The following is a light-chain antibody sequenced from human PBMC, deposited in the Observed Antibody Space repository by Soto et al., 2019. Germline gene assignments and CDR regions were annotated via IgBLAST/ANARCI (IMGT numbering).Light chain of an antibody. CDR2: DES. CDR3: QQRRSGPLT. J-gene: IGKJ4*01. CDR1: HTFISY. Sequence: EIVVTQSPATLSLSPGERATLSCRAIHTFISYLAWYQPKPGQAPMLLIYDESNRATCIPARFGDSGFGTDFTLTMSRLEPEGFASYYCQQRRSGPLTLGCGTKVEI. V-gene: IGKV3-11*01.